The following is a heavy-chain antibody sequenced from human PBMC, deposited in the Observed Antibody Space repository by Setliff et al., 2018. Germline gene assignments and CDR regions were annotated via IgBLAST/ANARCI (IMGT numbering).Heavy chain of an antibody. V-gene: IGHV4-39*07. CDR3: ARMSGFQYIDV. Sequence: SETLSLTCSVSDDSTMTTNNYWGWIRQSPGKGLEWIGSIHHTGTTFYNPSLESRVTISLDTSKNQFSLSLTSVTAEDTAVYYCARMSGFQYIDVWDKGTTVTVSS. CDR1: DDSTMTTNNY. CDR2: IHHTGTT. D-gene: IGHD3-3*01. J-gene: IGHJ6*03.